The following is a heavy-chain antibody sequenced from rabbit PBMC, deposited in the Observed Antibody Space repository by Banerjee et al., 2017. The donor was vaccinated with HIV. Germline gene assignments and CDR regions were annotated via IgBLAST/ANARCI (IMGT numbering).Heavy chain of an antibody. Sequence: QEQLEESGGGLVKPEGSLTLTCTASGFSFSSSYWICWVRQAPGKGLEWIACIYAGSSGSTYYASWAKGRFTISKTSSTTVTPQMTSLTGADTATYFCARDLAGVIGWNFDLWGPGTLVTVS. CDR3: ARDLAGVIGWNFDL. V-gene: IGHV1S45*01. CDR2: IYAGSSGST. CDR1: GFSFSSSYW. D-gene: IGHD4-1*01. J-gene: IGHJ4*01.